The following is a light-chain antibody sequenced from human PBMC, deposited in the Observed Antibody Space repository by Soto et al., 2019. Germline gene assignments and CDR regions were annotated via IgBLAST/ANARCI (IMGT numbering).Light chain of an antibody. J-gene: IGKJ5*01. CDR1: QSLNSSY. Sequence: IVLTHSPGTLSLSPWERATLSCRASQSLNSSYLAWYQQKPGQAPRLLIYDASSRATGIPDRFSGSGSGTDFTLTISRLEPEDSAVYYCQQYGSSPPINFGQGTRLEIK. CDR2: DAS. V-gene: IGKV3-20*01. CDR3: QQYGSSPPIN.